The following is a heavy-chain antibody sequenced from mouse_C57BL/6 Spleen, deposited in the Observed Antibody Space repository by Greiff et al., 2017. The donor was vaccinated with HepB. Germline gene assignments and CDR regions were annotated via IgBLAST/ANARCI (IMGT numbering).Heavy chain of an antibody. CDR3: ARWRLPLPFAY. J-gene: IGHJ3*01. D-gene: IGHD2-13*01. CDR1: GYTFTDYY. V-gene: IGHV1-26*01. Sequence: EVQLQQSGPELVKPGASVKISCKASGYTFTDYYMHWVKQSHGKSLEWIGAINPNNGGTSYNQKFKGKATLTVDKSSSTAYMELRSLTSEDSAVYYCARWRLPLPFAYWGQGTLVTVSA. CDR2: INPNNGGT.